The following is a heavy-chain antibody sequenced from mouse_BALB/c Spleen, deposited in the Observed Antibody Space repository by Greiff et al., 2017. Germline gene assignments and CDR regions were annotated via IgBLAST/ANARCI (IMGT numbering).Heavy chain of an antibody. Sequence: EVKLVESGPGLVKPSQSLSLTCTVTGYSITSDYAWNWIRQFPGNKLEWMGYISYSGGTSYNPSLKSRISITRDTSKNQFFLQLNSVTTEDTATYYCARRNRYWYFDYWGQGTTLTVSS. V-gene: IGHV3-2*02. J-gene: IGHJ2*01. D-gene: IGHD2-14*01. CDR3: ARRNRYWYFDY. CDR1: GYSITSDYA. CDR2: ISYSGGT.